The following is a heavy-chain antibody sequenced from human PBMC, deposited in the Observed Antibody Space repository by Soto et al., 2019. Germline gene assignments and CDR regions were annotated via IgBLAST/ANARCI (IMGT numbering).Heavy chain of an antibody. CDR2: ISTYYGKT. CDR3: ARLLTEGVTYREDAFDI. D-gene: IGHD3-16*02. Sequence: QVQLVQSGGEVKKPGASVKVSCKASGYTFTSHGFSWVRQAPGQGLEWMGWISTYYGKTDYAEKFQGRVTMTADTRTNTGYMELRSLRSDDTAVYYCARLLTEGVTYREDAFDIWGQGTKVTVSS. V-gene: IGHV1-18*01. CDR1: GYTFTSHG. J-gene: IGHJ3*02.